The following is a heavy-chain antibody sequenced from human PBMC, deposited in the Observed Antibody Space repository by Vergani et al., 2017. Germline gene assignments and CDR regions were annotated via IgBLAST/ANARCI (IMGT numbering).Heavy chain of an antibody. V-gene: IGHV1-69*01. CDR2: IIPIFGTA. Sequence: QVQLVQSGAEVKKPGSSVKVSCKASGGTFSSYAISGVRQAPGQGLEWMGGIIPIFGTANYAQKFQGRVTITADESTSTAYIVLSCLRSEDTAVYYFARATEIEDIVVVPAADSFDIWGQGTMVTVSS. D-gene: IGHD2-2*01. J-gene: IGHJ3*02. CDR1: GGTFSSYA. CDR3: ARATEIEDIVVVPAADSFDI.